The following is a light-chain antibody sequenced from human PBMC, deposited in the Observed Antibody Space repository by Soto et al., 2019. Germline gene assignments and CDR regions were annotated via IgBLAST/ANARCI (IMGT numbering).Light chain of an antibody. CDR1: SGHSSYA. CDR2: LNGDGSH. J-gene: IGLJ2*01. CDR3: QTWGSVVRV. V-gene: IGLV4-69*01. Sequence: QLVLTQPPYASASLGASVKLTCTLSSGHSSYAIAWHQQQPEKGPRYLMKLNGDGSHTKGDGIPDRFSGSSSGAERYLTISSLQSEDEADYYCQTWGSVVRVFGGGTKLTVL.